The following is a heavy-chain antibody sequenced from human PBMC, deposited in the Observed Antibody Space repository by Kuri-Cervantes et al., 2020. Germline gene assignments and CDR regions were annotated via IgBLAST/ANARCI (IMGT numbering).Heavy chain of an antibody. V-gene: IGHV4-38-2*02. J-gene: IGHJ6*03. Sequence: SETLSLTCTVSGYSISSGYYWGWIRQPPGKGLEWIGSIYHSGSTYYNPSLKSRVTISVDTSKNQFSLKLSSVAAADTAVYYCARDQGQDNWNYHYYMDVWGKGTTVTVSS. CDR3: ARDQGQDNWNYHYYMDV. CDR1: GYSISSGYY. D-gene: IGHD1-20*01. CDR2: IYHSGST.